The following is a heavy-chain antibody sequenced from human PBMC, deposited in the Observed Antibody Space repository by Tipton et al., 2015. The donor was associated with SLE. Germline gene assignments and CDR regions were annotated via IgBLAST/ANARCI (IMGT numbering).Heavy chain of an antibody. CDR3: AVGRWWTAFDV. J-gene: IGHJ3*01. CDR2: IHHSGST. Sequence: LRLSCTVSGGSISSSSYYWGWNRQPPGKGLEWIGSIHHSGSTFYSPSLKSRVTISLDTSKNQFSLRLTSVTATDTAGYYCAVGRWWTAFDVWGQGTMVTVSS. D-gene: IGHD2-15*01. V-gene: IGHV4-39*07. CDR1: GGSISSSSYY.